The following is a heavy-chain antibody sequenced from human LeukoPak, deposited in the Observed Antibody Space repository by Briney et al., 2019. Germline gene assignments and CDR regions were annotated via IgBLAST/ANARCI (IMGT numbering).Heavy chain of an antibody. CDR2: IYTSGTT. Sequence: SETLSLTCTVSGGSISNYYWSWIRQPAGKGLEWIGRIYTSGTTHYNPSLKSRVTMSVDMSKNQFSLNLSSVTAADTAVYYCARFSSIAAAFDYWGLGTPVTVSS. CDR1: GGSISNYY. D-gene: IGHD6-13*01. V-gene: IGHV4-4*07. CDR3: ARFSSIAAAFDY. J-gene: IGHJ4*02.